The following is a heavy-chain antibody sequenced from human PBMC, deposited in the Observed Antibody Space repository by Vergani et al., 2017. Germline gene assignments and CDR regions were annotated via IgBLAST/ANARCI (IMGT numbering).Heavy chain of an antibody. Sequence: QVQLHESGPGLVKPSQTLSLTCTVSGVSITRCNYWGWVRQSPGTGLEWIASVFHLGTVYYNPSLRSRVRISIDAYNVLSLRLQSVTAADTAVYFCVRDLYSRGPFDVWGQGSLVTVSS. CDR1: GVSITRCNY. CDR2: VFHLGTV. CDR3: VRDLYSRGPFDV. D-gene: IGHD3-22*01. V-gene: IGHV4-38-2*02. J-gene: IGHJ4*01.